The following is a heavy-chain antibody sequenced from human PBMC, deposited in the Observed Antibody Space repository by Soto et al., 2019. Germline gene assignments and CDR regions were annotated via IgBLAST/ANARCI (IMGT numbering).Heavy chain of an antibody. V-gene: IGHV1-18*04. CDR2: ISVFNGKT. CDR3: ARGGISGYSVVY. CDR1: GYTFSDYG. D-gene: IGHD3-22*01. Sequence: VQLVQSGAEVKKPGASVKVSCKASGYTFSDYGISWVRKAPGQGLEWMGSISVFNGKTDYAQKLRGRVTLTTDTSTTTAYMELRSLRSEDTAVYYCARGGISGYSVVYWGQGTLVTVSS. J-gene: IGHJ4*02.